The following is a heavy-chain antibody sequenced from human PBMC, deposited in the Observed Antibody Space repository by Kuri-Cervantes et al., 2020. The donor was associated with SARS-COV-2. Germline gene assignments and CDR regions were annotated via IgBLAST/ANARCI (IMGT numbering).Heavy chain of an antibody. J-gene: IGHJ3*02. D-gene: IGHD6-19*01. V-gene: IGHV3-30*19. CDR1: GFTFSSYG. CDR3: ASSPVAAPFGAFDI. Sequence: GGSLRLSCAASGFTFSSYGMHWVRQAPGKRLEWVAVISYDGSNKYYADSVKGRFTISRDNSKNTLYLQMNSLRAEDTAVYYCASSPVAAPFGAFDIWGQGTVVTVSS. CDR2: ISYDGSNK.